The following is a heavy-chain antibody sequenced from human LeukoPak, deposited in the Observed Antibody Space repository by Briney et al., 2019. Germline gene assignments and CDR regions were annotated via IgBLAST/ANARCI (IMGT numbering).Heavy chain of an antibody. J-gene: IGHJ5*02. D-gene: IGHD6-13*01. CDR2: IKQDGSEK. CDR1: DFSLSRYW. V-gene: IGHV3-7*01. CDR3: ASTIAAATSNWFDP. Sequence: PGGSLTLSCAASDFSLSRYWMTWVRQAPGRGLEWVANIKQDGSEKYYVDSVKGRFTISRDNAKNSLYLQMNSLRAEDTAVYYCASTIAAATSNWFDPWGQGTLVTVSS.